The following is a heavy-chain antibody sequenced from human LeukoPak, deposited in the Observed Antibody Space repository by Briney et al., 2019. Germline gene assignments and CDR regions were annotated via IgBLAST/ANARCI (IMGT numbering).Heavy chain of an antibody. CDR1: GYTFTSYY. V-gene: IGHV1-2*02. CDR3: ARSLPSVLLWFGNDY. Sequence: GASVKVSCKASGYTFTSYYMHWVRQAPGQGLEWMGWINPNSGGTNYAQKFQGRVTMTRDTSISTAYMELSRLRSDDTAVYYCARSLPSVLLWFGNDYWGQGTLVTVSS. J-gene: IGHJ4*02. CDR2: INPNSGGT. D-gene: IGHD3-10*01.